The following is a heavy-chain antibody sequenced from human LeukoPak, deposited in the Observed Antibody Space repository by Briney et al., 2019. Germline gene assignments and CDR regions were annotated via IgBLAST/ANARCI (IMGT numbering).Heavy chain of an antibody. CDR3: ARGSDIVVVPAAMDYNWFDP. CDR1: GGTFSSYA. Sequence: SVKVSCKASGGTFSSYAISWVRQAPGQGLEWMGGIIPIFGTANYAQKFLGRVTITADESTSTAYMELSSLRSEDTAVYYCARGSDIVVVPAAMDYNWFDPWGQGTLVTVSS. CDR2: IIPIFGTA. D-gene: IGHD2-2*01. V-gene: IGHV1-69*01. J-gene: IGHJ5*02.